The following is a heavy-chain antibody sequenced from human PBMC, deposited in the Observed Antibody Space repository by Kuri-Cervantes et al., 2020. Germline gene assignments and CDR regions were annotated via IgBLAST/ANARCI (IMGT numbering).Heavy chain of an antibody. CDR3: AREMMGSWYPFDY. Sequence: GESLKISCAASGFTVSSNYMSWVRQAPGKGLEWVAVIWYDGSNKYYADSVKGRFTISGDNSKNTLYLQMNSLRAEDTAVYYCAREMMGSWYPFDYWGQGTLVTVSS. V-gene: IGHV3-33*08. D-gene: IGHD6-13*01. CDR2: IWYDGSNK. J-gene: IGHJ4*02. CDR1: GFTVSSNY.